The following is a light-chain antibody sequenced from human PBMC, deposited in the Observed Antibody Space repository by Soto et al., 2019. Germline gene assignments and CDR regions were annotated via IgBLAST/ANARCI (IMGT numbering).Light chain of an antibody. V-gene: IGKV1-39*01. J-gene: IGKJ2*03. CDR3: QQSHITQYS. CDR2: RAS. CDR1: RSIRTY. Sequence: DIQVTQSPSSLSASVGDRVTITCRASRSIRTYLNWYQHRPGEAPNLLISRASSLQSGVPSRFSGSGFGTDFTLTISSLQREDFATYYCQQSHITQYSFGQGTTVEIK.